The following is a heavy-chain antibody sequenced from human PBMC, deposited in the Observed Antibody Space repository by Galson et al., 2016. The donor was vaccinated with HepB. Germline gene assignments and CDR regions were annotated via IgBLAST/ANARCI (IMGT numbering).Heavy chain of an antibody. Sequence: SVKVSCKASGYAFTGYYMHWVRQAPGQGLEWMGWINPNSGGTNYAQKFQGRVTMARDTSISTANMELSRLRSDDTAVYYCARDSLWCTGVSCYSENAFDFWGQGTMVTVSS. CDR3: ARDSLWCTGVSCYSENAFDF. D-gene: IGHD2-15*01. V-gene: IGHV1-2*02. J-gene: IGHJ3*01. CDR1: GYAFTGYY. CDR2: INPNSGGT.